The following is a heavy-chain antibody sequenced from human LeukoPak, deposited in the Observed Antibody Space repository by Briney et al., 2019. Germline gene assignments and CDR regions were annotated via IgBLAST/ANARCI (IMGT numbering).Heavy chain of an antibody. V-gene: IGHV3-11*04. CDR1: GFTFSDYY. J-gene: IGHJ5*02. CDR3: ARDQTGITVAATGWFDP. CDR2: ISNSGTTR. Sequence: GGSLRLSCAASGFTFSDYYMSWIRQAPGRGLEWVSYISNSGTTRYYADSVKGRFTISRDNAKNSLYLQMNSLRAEDTAVYYCARDQTGITVAATGWFDPWGQGTLVTVSS. D-gene: IGHD6-19*01.